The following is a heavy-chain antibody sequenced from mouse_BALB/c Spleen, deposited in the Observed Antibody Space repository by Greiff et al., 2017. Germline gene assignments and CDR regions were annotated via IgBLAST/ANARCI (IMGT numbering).Heavy chain of an antibody. Sequence: EVKLVESGGGLVQPGGSRKLSCAASGFTFSSFGMHWVRQAPEKGLEWVAYISSGSSTIYYADTVKGRFTISRDNPKNTLFLQMTSLRSEDTAMYYCAIMGRAMDYWGQGTSVTVSS. CDR2: ISSGSSTI. D-gene: IGHD4-1*01. CDR1: GFTFSSFG. J-gene: IGHJ4*01. V-gene: IGHV5-17*02. CDR3: AIMGRAMDY.